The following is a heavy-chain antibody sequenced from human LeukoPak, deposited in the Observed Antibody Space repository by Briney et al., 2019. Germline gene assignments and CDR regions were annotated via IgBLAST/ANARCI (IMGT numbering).Heavy chain of an antibody. D-gene: IGHD3-10*01. CDR2: IIQDGSAT. Sequence: GGSLRLSCAVSGFTFNNAWVSWVRQAPGKGLEWVAEIIQDGSATYYVDSVKGRFTISRDNDKRSTYLQMNSLRAEDTAMYYCATSDFYHSGRGGVSPSDHWGQGTLVTVSS. CDR3: ATSDFYHSGRGGVSPSDH. V-gene: IGHV3-7*01. J-gene: IGHJ4*02. CDR1: GFTFNNAW.